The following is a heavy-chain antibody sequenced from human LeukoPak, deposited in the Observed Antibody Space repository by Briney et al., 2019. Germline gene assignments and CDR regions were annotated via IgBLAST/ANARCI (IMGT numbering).Heavy chain of an antibody. CDR3: ARESLRDILTGSTYYFDY. V-gene: IGHV1-69*13. Sequence: SVKVSCKASGGTFSSYAISWVRQAPGQGLEWMGGIIPIFGTANYAQKFQGRVTITADESTSAAYMELSSLRSEDTAVYYCARESLRDILTGSTYYFDYWGQGTLVTVSS. CDR2: IIPIFGTA. D-gene: IGHD3-9*01. J-gene: IGHJ4*02. CDR1: GGTFSSYA.